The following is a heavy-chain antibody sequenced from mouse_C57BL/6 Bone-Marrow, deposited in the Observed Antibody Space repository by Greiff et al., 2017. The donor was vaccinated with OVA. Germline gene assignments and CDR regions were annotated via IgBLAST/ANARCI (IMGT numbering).Heavy chain of an antibody. CDR3: ARQTAQATGYYFDY. Sequence: QVQLQQPGAELVMPGASVKLSCKASGYTFTSYWMHWVKQRPGQGLEWIGEIDPSDSYTNYNQKFKGKSTLTVDKSSSTAYMQLSGLTSEDSAVYYCARQTAQATGYYFDYWGQGTTLTVSS. J-gene: IGHJ2*01. V-gene: IGHV1-69*01. D-gene: IGHD3-2*02. CDR1: GYTFTSYW. CDR2: IDPSDSYT.